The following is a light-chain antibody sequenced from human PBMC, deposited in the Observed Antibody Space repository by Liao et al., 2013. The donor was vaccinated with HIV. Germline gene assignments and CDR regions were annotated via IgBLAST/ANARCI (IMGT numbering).Light chain of an antibody. CDR2: YDD. CDR1: NIGGKT. V-gene: IGLV3-21*01. J-gene: IGLJ3*02. Sequence: SYVLSQPPSVSVAPGKTARITCGGNNIGGKTVHWYQQKPGQAPVLVIYYDDARPSGIPERFSGFNSGNTATLIISDAQALDEGDYYCQARDSSMAVFGGGTKLTV. CDR3: QARDSSMAV.